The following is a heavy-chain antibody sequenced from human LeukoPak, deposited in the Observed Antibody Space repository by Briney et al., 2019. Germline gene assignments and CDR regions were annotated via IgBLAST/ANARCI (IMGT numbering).Heavy chain of an antibody. Sequence: SVKVSCKASGGTFSSYAISWVRQAPGQGLEWMGRIIPILGIANYAQKFQGRVTITADKSTSTAYMELSSLRSEDTAVYYCASAPRIVGATGPFDPWGQGTLVPVSS. CDR2: IIPILGIA. CDR1: GGTFSSYA. V-gene: IGHV1-69*04. D-gene: IGHD1-26*01. CDR3: ASAPRIVGATGPFDP. J-gene: IGHJ5*02.